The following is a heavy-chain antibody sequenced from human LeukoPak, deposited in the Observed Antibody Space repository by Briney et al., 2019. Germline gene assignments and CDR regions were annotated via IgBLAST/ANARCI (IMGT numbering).Heavy chain of an antibody. CDR2: IIPIFGTA. Sequence: SSVQVSCKASGGTFSSYAISWVRQAPGQGLVWMGGIIPIFGTANYAQKFLGRVTITADKSTSTTYMELSSLTSEDTAVYYCATSGGDYYYYSLDVWGKGTPVTISS. CDR3: ATSGGDYYYYSLDV. CDR1: GGTFSSYA. D-gene: IGHD3-10*01. J-gene: IGHJ6*03. V-gene: IGHV1-69*06.